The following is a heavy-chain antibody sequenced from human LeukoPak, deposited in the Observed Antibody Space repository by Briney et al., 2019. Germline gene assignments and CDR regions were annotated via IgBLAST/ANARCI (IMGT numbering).Heavy chain of an antibody. CDR2: ISAYNGNT. J-gene: IGHJ4*02. D-gene: IGHD2-2*01. V-gene: IGHV1-18*01. CDR1: GYTFTSCG. CDR3: ARDSEDIVVVPAAMCSY. Sequence: ASVKVSCKASGYTFTSCGISWVRQAPRQGLEWMGWISAYNGNTNYAQKLQGRVTMTTDTSTSAAYMELRSLRSDDTAVYYCARDSEDIVVVPAAMCSYWGQGTLVTVSS.